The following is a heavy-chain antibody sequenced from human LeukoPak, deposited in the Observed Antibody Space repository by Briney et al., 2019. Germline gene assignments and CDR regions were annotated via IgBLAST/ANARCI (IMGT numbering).Heavy chain of an antibody. V-gene: IGHV3-48*01. CDR2: ISSSSSTI. Sequence: SGGSLRLSCAASGFTFSSYSMNWVRQAPGKGLEWVSYISSSSSTIYYADSVKGRFTISRDNSKNTLYLQMNSLRAEDTAVYYCARVYYYDSSGYYGGAFDIWGQGTMVTVSS. J-gene: IGHJ3*02. D-gene: IGHD3-22*01. CDR3: ARVYYYDSSGYYGGAFDI. CDR1: GFTFSSYS.